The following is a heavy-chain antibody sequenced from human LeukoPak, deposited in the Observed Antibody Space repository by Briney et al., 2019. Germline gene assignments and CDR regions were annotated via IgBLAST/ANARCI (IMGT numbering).Heavy chain of an antibody. CDR3: AKVETGGYSFRNFDF. J-gene: IGHJ4*02. CDR2: ISGNNGDST. Sequence: HPGGSLRLSCAASGFTFTSYAMSWVRQAPGKGLEWVSAISGNNGDSTYYANSVKGRFTMSIDNSKNTMYLQMNSLRAEDTAVYYCAKVETGGYSFRNFDFWGQGTLVTVSS. D-gene: IGHD5-18*01. CDR1: GFTFTSYA. V-gene: IGHV3-23*01.